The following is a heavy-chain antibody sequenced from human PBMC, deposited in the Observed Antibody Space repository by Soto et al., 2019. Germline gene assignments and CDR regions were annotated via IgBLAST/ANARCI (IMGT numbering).Heavy chain of an antibody. CDR3: ASDRIAVSGGLDY. CDR1: GFTFSSYP. J-gene: IGHJ4*02. D-gene: IGHD6-19*01. CDR2: VSYDGSDK. V-gene: IGHV3-30-3*01. Sequence: QVQLVESGGGVVQPGRSLRLSCAASGFTFSSYPIHWVRQAPGKGLEWVAVVSYDGSDKYYTDSVKGRFTSSRDNSKNPLSLQMDSLRPEDTAVYYCASDRIAVSGGLDYWGQGTLVAVSS.